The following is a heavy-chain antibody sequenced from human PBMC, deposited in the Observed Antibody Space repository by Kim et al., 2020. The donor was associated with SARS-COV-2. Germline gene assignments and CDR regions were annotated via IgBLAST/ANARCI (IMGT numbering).Heavy chain of an antibody. CDR3: AQGGNSDDAFDI. V-gene: IGHV4-31*03. CDR2: IYYSGST. D-gene: IGHD2-21*02. Sequence: SETLSLTCTVSGGSISSGGYYWSWIRQHPGKGLEWIGYIYYSGSTYYNPSLKSRVTISVDTSKNQFSLKLSSVTAADTAVYYCAQGGNSDDAFDIWGQGTMVTVSS. CDR1: GGSISSGGYY. J-gene: IGHJ3*02.